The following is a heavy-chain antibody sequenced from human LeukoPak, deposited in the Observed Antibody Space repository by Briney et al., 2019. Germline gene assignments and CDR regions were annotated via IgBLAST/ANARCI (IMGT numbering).Heavy chain of an antibody. CDR3: ARQGSEIDY. J-gene: IGHJ4*02. V-gene: IGHV3-11*01. Sequence: GGSLRLSCAASGFTLSHYSMTWIRQAPGKGLEWLSCISSSGGTIYYADSVKGRFTVSRDNAENSLYLQMNSLRAEDTAMYYCARQGSEIDYWGQGSLVTVSS. CDR1: GFTLSHYS. CDR2: ISSSGGTI.